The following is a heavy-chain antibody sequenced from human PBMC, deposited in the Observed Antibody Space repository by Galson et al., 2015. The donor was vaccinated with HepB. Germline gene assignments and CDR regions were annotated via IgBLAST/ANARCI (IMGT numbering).Heavy chain of an antibody. CDR2: ISYDGTT. CDR3: ASLTFADFYFDF. CDR1: GGSISSFRYY. J-gene: IGHJ4*02. V-gene: IGHV4-39*01. Sequence: TLSLTCTVSGGSISSFRYYWAWIRQPPGKGLEWIGSISYDGTTYDNPSLLSRITISSDTSKKQFSLTLNSVTAADTAVYHCASLTFADFYFDFWGRGTLVTVSS. D-gene: IGHD3/OR15-3a*01.